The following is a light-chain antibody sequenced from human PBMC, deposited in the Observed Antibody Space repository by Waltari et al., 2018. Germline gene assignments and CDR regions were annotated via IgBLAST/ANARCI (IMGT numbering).Light chain of an antibody. CDR1: QSVLYSSNNKNY. Sequence: DIVMTQSPDSLAVSLGERATIHCKSSQSVLYSSNNKNYLAWYQQKPGQPPKGRIYWGSFRESGVPDRFSGSGSETDFTLTISSLQAEDVAVYYCQQYYSTPPYTFGQGTKLEIK. CDR2: WGS. J-gene: IGKJ2*01. V-gene: IGKV4-1*01. CDR3: QQYYSTPPYT.